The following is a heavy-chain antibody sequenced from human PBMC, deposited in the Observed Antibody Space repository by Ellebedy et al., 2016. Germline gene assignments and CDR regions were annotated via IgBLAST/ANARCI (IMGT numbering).Heavy chain of an antibody. CDR3: TRRGLRFVSYFALDV. Sequence: ASVKISCXASGYTFTNYDINWVRQAPGQGLEWMGWMNHNSGDAAYAQKFQGRVTMTRNTSITAAYMELTSLRSDDTAIYYCTRRGLRFVSYFALDVWGQGTSITVSS. J-gene: IGHJ6*02. CDR1: GYTFTNYD. V-gene: IGHV1-8*01. D-gene: IGHD3-3*01. CDR2: MNHNSGDA.